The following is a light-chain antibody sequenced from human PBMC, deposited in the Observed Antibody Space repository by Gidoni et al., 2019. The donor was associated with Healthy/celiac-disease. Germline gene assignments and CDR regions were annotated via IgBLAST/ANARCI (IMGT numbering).Light chain of an antibody. CDR3: QQRSNWPPYT. CDR2: DAS. Sequence: EIVLTQSPATLSLSPGERATLSCRASQRFSSYLACYQQKPGQAPRLLIYDASTRATGIPARFSGSGSGTDFTLTISSLVPEDFAVYYFQQRSNWPPYTFGQGTKLGIK. V-gene: IGKV3-11*01. CDR1: QRFSSY. J-gene: IGKJ2*01.